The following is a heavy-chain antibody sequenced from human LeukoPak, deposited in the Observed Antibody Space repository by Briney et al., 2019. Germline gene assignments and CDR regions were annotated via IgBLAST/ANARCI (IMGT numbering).Heavy chain of an antibody. D-gene: IGHD1-26*01. J-gene: IGHJ3*02. Sequence: PSETLSLTCAVSGYSLSSGYYWGWIRQPPGKGREWIGSIYHSGSTYYNPSLKSRVTISVDTSKNQFSLKLSSVTAADTAVYYCARQVGAYAFDIWGQGTMVTVSS. V-gene: IGHV4-38-2*01. CDR3: ARQVGAYAFDI. CDR2: IYHSGST. CDR1: GYSLSSGYY.